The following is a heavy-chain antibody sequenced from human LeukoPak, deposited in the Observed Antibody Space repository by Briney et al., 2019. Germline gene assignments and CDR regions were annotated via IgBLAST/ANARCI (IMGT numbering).Heavy chain of an antibody. CDR1: GGSISSGGYY. V-gene: IGHV4-31*03. CDR2: IYYSGST. J-gene: IGHJ5*02. CDR3: ARRIMDLGYCDSSSCRGGQQGFDP. D-gene: IGHD2-2*01. Sequence: PSETLSLTCTVSGGSISSGGYYWSWIRQHPGKGLEWIGYIYYSGSTYYNPSLKSRVTMSVDTSKTQFSLKLTSVTAADTAVYYCARRIMDLGYCDSSSCRGGQQGFDPWGQGTLVTVSS.